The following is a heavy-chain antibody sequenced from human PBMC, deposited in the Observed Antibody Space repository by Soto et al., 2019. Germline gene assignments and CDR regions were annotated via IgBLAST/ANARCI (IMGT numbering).Heavy chain of an antibody. CDR2: INHSGST. CDR3: ARVIVTVVRGPGGYYMDV. D-gene: IGHD3-10*01. V-gene: IGHV4-34*01. CDR1: GGSFSGYY. J-gene: IGHJ6*03. Sequence: QVQLQQWGAGLLKPSETLSLTCAVYGGSFSGYYWSWIRQPPGKGLEWIGEINHSGSTNYNPSLKSRVTISVDTSKNQFSLKLSSVPAADTAVYYCARVIVTVVRGPGGYYMDVWGKGTTVTVSS.